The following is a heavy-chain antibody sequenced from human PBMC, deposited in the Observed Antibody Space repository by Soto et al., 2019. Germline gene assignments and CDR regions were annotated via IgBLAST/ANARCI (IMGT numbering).Heavy chain of an antibody. CDR3: ARKRRLPAAPSEGWFDP. Sequence: RGYRRSCKKKHPGKGLEWIGYIYYSGSTYYNPSLKSRVTISVDTSKNQFSLKLSSVTAADTAVYYCARKRRLPAAPSEGWFDPWGQGTLVTVSS. J-gene: IGHJ5*02. CDR1: RGYR. V-gene: IGHV4-31*02. D-gene: IGHD2-2*01. CDR2: IYYSGST.